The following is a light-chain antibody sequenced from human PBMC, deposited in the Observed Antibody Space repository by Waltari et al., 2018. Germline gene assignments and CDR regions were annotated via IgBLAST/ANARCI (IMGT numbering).Light chain of an antibody. CDR2: GKN. CDR3: NSRDSSGNHHVV. J-gene: IGLJ2*01. V-gene: IGLV3-19*01. Sequence: SSELTQDPAVSVALGQTVRITCQGHSLRSYXAXWYQQKPGPAPVLVIYGKNNRPSVIPDRFSGSSSGNTASLTITGAQAEDEXDYYCNSRDSSGNHHVVXGGGTKLTVL. CDR1: SLRSYX.